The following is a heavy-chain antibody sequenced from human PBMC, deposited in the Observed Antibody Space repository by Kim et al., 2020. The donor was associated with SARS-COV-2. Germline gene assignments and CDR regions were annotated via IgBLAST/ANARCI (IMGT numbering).Heavy chain of an antibody. D-gene: IGHD3-22*01. CDR3: ARGHSSGYLYYFDY. CDR2: MNPNSGNT. V-gene: IGHV1-8*01. CDR1: GYTFTSYD. J-gene: IGHJ4*02. Sequence: ASVKVSCKASGYTFTSYDINWVRQATGQGLEWMGWMNPNSGNTGYAQKFQGRVTMTRNTSISTAYMELSSLRSEDTAVYYCARGHSSGYLYYFDYWGQGTLVTVSS.